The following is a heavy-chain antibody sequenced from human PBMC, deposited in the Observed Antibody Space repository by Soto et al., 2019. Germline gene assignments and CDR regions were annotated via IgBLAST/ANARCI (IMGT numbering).Heavy chain of an antibody. Sequence: QVQLQESGPGLVKPSQTLSLTCTVSGGSIRSGGYYWSWIRQHPGKGLEWIRYFYYSGNTYYNPSLKSRLTISGDTSKNQFSLNLSSVTAADTAVYYCARAMGAINYFDYWGQGTLVTVSS. CDR1: GGSIRSGGYY. D-gene: IGHD1-26*01. V-gene: IGHV4-31*03. CDR2: FYYSGNT. CDR3: ARAMGAINYFDY. J-gene: IGHJ4*02.